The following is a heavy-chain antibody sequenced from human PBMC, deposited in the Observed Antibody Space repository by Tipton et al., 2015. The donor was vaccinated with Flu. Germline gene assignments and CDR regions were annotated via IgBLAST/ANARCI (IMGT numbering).Heavy chain of an antibody. D-gene: IGHD2-2*01. V-gene: IGHV4-39*06. J-gene: IGHJ4*02. Sequence: TLSLTCTVSGGSISSSSYYWGWIRQPPGKGLEWIGSIYYSGSTYYNPSLKSRVTISVDTSKNKFTLKLSSVTAADTAVYYCARRVVVPAAIYFDYWGQGTPVTVSS. CDR1: GGSISSSSYY. CDR2: IYYSGST. CDR3: ARRVVVPAAIYFDY.